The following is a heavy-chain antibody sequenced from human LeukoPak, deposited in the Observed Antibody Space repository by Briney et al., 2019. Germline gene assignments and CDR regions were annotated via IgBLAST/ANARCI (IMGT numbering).Heavy chain of an antibody. J-gene: IGHJ3*02. Sequence: SVKLSCKASGGTFSSYGISWVRQAPGQGLEWMGGCIPIFGTANYAQKFQGRVTNTADESTSTAYMELSSLRSEDTAVYYCARGHSRSWSDAYDIWGQGTMVTVSS. CDR3: ARGHSRSWSDAYDI. D-gene: IGHD6-13*01. V-gene: IGHV1-69*01. CDR2: CIPIFGTA. CDR1: GGTFSSYG.